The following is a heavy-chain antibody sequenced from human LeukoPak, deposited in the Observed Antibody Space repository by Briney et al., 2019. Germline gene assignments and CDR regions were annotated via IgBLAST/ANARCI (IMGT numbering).Heavy chain of an antibody. J-gene: IGHJ4*02. CDR3: ARGELRFLEWLLAY. CDR1: GGSISSSSYY. Sequence: SETLSLTCTVSGGSISSSSYYWGWIRQPPGKGLEWIGSIYYSGSTYYNPSLKSRVTISVDTSKNQFSLKLSSVTAADTAVYYCARGELRFLEWLLAYWGQGTLVTVSS. V-gene: IGHV4-39*01. D-gene: IGHD3-3*01. CDR2: IYYSGST.